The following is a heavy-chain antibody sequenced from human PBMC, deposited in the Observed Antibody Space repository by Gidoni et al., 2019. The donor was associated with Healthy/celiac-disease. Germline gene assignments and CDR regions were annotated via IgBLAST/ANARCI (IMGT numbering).Heavy chain of an antibody. CDR3: ARTILGYCSSTSCYPQFFDY. CDR1: GGSVSSGSYY. V-gene: IGHV4-61*01. D-gene: IGHD2-2*01. J-gene: IGHJ4*02. Sequence: QVQLQDARPGLVKPSETLSLTCTLSGGSVSSGSYYWSWIRQPPGKGLEWIGYIYYSGSTNYNPSLKSRVTISVDTSKNQFSLKLSSVTAADTAEYYCARTILGYCSSTSCYPQFFDYWGQGTLVTVSS. CDR2: IYYSGST.